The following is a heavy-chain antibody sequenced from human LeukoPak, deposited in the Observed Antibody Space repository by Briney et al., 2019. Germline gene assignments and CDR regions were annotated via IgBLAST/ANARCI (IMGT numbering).Heavy chain of an antibody. V-gene: IGHV3-30*18. CDR1: GFTFSSYG. Sequence: GGSLRLSCAASGFTFSSYGMHWVRQAPGKGLEWVAVISYDGSNKYYADSAKGRFTISRDNSKNTLYLQMNSLRAEDTAVYYCAKGSLGGSWYKFLIDYWGQGTLVTVSS. CDR2: ISYDGSNK. CDR3: AKGSLGGSWYKFLIDY. D-gene: IGHD6-13*01. J-gene: IGHJ4*02.